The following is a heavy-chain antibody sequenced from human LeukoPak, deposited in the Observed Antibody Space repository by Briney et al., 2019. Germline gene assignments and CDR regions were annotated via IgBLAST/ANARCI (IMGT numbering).Heavy chain of an antibody. V-gene: IGHV4-34*01. J-gene: IGHJ4*02. CDR1: GGSFSGYY. CDR2: INHSGST. D-gene: IGHD3-10*01. Sequence: SETLSLTCAVYGGSFSGYYWSWIRQPPGKGLEWIGEINHSGSTNYNPSLKSRVTISVDTSKNQFSLKLSSVTAADTAMYYCARHFSSYGSGSPIRYWGQGTLVTVSS. CDR3: ARHFSSYGSGSPIRY.